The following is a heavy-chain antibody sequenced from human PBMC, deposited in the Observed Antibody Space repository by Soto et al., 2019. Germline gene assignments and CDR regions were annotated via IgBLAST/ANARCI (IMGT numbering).Heavy chain of an antibody. J-gene: IGHJ5*02. CDR2: IYFTGHP. CDR3: ARDSEGYAGDSFWFDP. Sequence: QVQLQETGPGLVKPSETLSLTCTVSGGTLSKYYWSWIRQAPGKGLEWIGYIYFTGHPNYNPSLKSRVSMSVDTHTNQVSLEINSVTAADTAIYYCARDSEGYAGDSFWFDPWGPGTLVIVSS. CDR1: GGTLSKYY. D-gene: IGHD2-2*01. V-gene: IGHV4-59*01.